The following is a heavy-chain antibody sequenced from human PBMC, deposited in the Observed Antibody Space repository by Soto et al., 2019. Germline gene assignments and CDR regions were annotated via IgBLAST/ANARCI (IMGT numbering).Heavy chain of an antibody. V-gene: IGHV3-15*01. J-gene: IGHJ4*02. CDR2: IKRKSDGETT. CDR1: GFTFSHVW. D-gene: IGHD6-19*01. CDR3: ATEGQMSSVSDGAYYFEY. Sequence: EVQLVESGGGLVEPGGSLRLSCAASGFTFSHVWMTWVRQAPGKGLEWVDRIKRKSDGETTDYAAAMKGTLTISREHSKNRLYLQMNSLNTEDTAVYYCATEGQMSSVSDGAYYFEYWGQGTLVTVSS.